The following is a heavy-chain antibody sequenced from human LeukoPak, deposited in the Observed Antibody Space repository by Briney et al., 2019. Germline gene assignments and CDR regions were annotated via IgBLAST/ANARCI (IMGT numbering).Heavy chain of an antibody. CDR1: GFTFDDYT. D-gene: IGHD6-13*01. J-gene: IGHJ4*02. Sequence: GGSLRLSCAASGFTFDDYTMHWVRQAPGKGLEWVSLISWDGGSTYYADSVKGRFTISRDNSKNSLYLQMNSLRTEDTALYYCAKGESSWYAGGTDHWGQGTLVTVSS. CDR3: AKGESSWYAGGTDH. V-gene: IGHV3-43*01. CDR2: ISWDGGST.